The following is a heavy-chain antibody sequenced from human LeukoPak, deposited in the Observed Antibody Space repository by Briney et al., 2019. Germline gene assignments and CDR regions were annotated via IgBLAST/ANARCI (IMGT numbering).Heavy chain of an antibody. D-gene: IGHD6-13*01. Sequence: GGSLRLSCAASGFTFSSYSMNWVRQAPGKGLEWVSGINWNGGSTGYADSVKGRFTISRDNAKNSLYLQMNSLRAEDTALYYCARGLTAADDYWGQGTLVTVSS. CDR3: ARGLTAADDY. V-gene: IGHV3-20*04. CDR1: GFTFSSYS. CDR2: INWNGGST. J-gene: IGHJ4*02.